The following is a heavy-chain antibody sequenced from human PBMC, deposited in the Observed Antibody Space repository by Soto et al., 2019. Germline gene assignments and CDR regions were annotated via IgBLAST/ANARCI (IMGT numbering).Heavy chain of an antibody. Sequence: PSETLSLTCTVSGGSISSSSYYWGWIRQPPGKGLEWIGSIYYSGSTYYNPSLKSRVTISVDTSKNQFSLKLSSVTAADTAVYYCARQGRYFDWLVRHPLPWIGYYMDVWGKGTTVTVSS. J-gene: IGHJ6*03. CDR2: IYYSGST. CDR1: GGSISSSSYY. CDR3: ARQGRYFDWLVRHPLPWIGYYMDV. D-gene: IGHD3-9*01. V-gene: IGHV4-39*01.